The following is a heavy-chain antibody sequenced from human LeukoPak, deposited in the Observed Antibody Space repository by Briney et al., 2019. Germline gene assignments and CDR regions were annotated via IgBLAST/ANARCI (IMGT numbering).Heavy chain of an antibody. CDR3: ARIYCDGGGCYWFDP. J-gene: IGHJ5*02. CDR1: GVSIGSYY. D-gene: IGHD2-15*01. Sequence: PSETLSLTCTVSGVSIGSYYWSWIRQAAGKGLEWIGRINTSGNTNYNPSLKSRVSLSVDTSKNQFSLKLSSVTAADTAVYYCARIYCDGGGCYWFDPWGQGTLVTVSS. CDR2: INTSGNT. V-gene: IGHV4-4*07.